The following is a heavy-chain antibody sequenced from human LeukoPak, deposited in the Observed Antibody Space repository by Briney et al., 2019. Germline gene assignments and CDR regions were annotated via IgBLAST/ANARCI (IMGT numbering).Heavy chain of an antibody. CDR1: GFTFSSYW. CDR3: ARDAYCSSTSCHLYNWFDP. D-gene: IGHD2-2*01. J-gene: IGHJ5*02. V-gene: IGHV3-74*01. Sequence: PGGSLRLSCAASGFTFSSYWVHWVRQAPGKGLVWVSRINSDGSSTSYADTVKGRFTISRDNAKNTLYLQMNSLRAEDTAVYYCARDAYCSSTSCHLYNWFDPWGQGTLVTVSS. CDR2: INSDGSST.